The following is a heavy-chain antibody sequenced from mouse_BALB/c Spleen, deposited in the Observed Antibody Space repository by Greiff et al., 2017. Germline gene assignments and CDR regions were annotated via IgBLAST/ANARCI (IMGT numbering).Heavy chain of an antibody. D-gene: IGHD1-1*01. V-gene: IGHV5-17*02. J-gene: IGHJ3*01. CDR2: ISSGSSTI. Sequence: EVKLVESGGGLVQPGGSRKLSCAASGFTFSSFGMHWVRQAPEKGLEWVAYISSGSSTIYYADTVKGRFTISRDNPKNTLFLQMTSLRSEDTAMYYCARGDYYGRSPFAYWGQGTLVTVSA. CDR1: GFTFSSFG. CDR3: ARGDYYGRSPFAY.